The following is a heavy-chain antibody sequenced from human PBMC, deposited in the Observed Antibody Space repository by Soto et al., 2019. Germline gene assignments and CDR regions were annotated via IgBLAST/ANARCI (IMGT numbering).Heavy chain of an antibody. CDR3: ARQEAATGRGFWFDS. CDR2: IFYSGST. V-gene: IGHV4-39*01. J-gene: IGHJ5*01. Sequence: SETMSLTCTVSGGYVSTSSYYWGWIRQPPGKGLDWIGSIFYSGSTYYSPSLKSRISLSVDTSKNQFSLKLSSVSAPDTAVYYCARQEAATGRGFWFDSWGQGTLVTVSS. D-gene: IGHD1-26*01. CDR1: GGYVSTSSYY.